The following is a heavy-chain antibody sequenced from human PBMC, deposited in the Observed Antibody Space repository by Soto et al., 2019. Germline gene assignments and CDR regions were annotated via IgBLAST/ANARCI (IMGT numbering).Heavy chain of an antibody. V-gene: IGHV1-69*12. J-gene: IGHJ5*02. CDR1: GGTFSSYS. CDR3: ARERTGWIDP. CDR2: LITIFGTA. Sequence: QVQLVQSGAAVKKPGSSVKVSCKASGGTFSSYSISWVRQAPGQGLEWMGGLITIFGTANYAQKFQGRVTITADESTSTAYMELSSLRSEDTAVYYCARERTGWIDPWGQGTLVTVSS.